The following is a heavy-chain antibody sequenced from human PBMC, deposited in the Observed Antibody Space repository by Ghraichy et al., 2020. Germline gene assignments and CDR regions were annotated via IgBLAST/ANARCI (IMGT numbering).Heavy chain of an antibody. V-gene: IGHV1-18*01. CDR1: GYTFTSYG. J-gene: IGHJ5*02. CDR3: AGKLGIAAAESRGWFDP. Sequence: ASVKVSCKASGYTFTSYGISWVRQAPGQGLEWMGWISAYNGNPNYAQKLQGRVTMTTDTSTSTAYMELRSLRSDDTAVYYCAGKLGIAAAESRGWFDPWGQGTLVTVSS. CDR2: ISAYNGNP. D-gene: IGHD6-13*01.